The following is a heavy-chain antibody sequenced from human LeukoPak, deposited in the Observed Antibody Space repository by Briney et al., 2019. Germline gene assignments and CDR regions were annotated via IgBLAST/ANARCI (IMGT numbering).Heavy chain of an antibody. CDR3: ARGPLIAAAGTW. Sequence: LGGSLRLSCAASGFTFSSYAMSWVRQAPGKGLEWVSAISGSGGSTYYADSVKGRFTISRDNSKNTLYLQMNSLRAEDTAVYYCARGPLIAAAGTWWGQGTLVTVSS. CDR2: ISGSGGST. V-gene: IGHV3-23*01. CDR1: GFTFSSYA. J-gene: IGHJ4*02. D-gene: IGHD6-13*01.